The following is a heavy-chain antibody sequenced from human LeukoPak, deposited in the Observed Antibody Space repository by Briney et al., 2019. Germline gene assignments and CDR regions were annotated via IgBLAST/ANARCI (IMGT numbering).Heavy chain of an antibody. J-gene: IGHJ4*02. V-gene: IGHV4-59*08. CDR2: MFGNGGT. D-gene: IGHD1-26*01. CDR1: GGSMSSDY. Sequence: SETLSLTCSVSGGSMSSDYWSWIRQSPGKGLEWIGRMFGNGGTNYSPSFQRRATMSVDTSTRRLSLRLNSVTAADTAVYYCARQTAKKWDLPGSFDSWGQGILVTVSS. CDR3: ARQTAKKWDLPGSFDS.